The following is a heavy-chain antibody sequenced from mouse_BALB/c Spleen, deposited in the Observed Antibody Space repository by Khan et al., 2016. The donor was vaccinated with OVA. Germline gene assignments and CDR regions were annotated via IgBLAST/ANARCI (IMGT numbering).Heavy chain of an antibody. CDR1: GFSLTSYG. V-gene: IGHV2-9*02. D-gene: IGHD1-1*01. CDR3: ARDTTVESYWYFDV. Sequence: QVQLKESGLGLVAPSQSLSITCTVSGFSLTSYGVHWVRQPPGKGLEWLGVIWAGGSTNYNSALLSRLSISKDNSKSQVFLKMNSLQTDDTAMYYCARDTTVESYWYFDVWGAGTTVTVSS. CDR2: IWAGGST. J-gene: IGHJ1*01.